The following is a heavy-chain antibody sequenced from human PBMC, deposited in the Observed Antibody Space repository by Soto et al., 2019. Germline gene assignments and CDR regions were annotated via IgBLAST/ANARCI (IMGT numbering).Heavy chain of an antibody. CDR3: ASLPTSPYYDSSGYRDY. CDR1: GYTFTSYY. J-gene: IGHJ4*02. D-gene: IGHD3-22*01. V-gene: IGHV1-46*01. CDR2: INPSGGST. Sequence: ASVKVSCKASGYTFTSYYMHWVRQAPGQGLEWMGIINPSGGSTSYAQKFQGRVTMTRDTSTSTVYMELSSLRSEDTAVYYCASLPTSPYYDSSGYRDYWRQGTLVTVSS.